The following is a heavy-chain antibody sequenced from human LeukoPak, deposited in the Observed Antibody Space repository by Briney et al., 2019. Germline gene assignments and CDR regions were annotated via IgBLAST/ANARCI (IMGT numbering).Heavy chain of an antibody. CDR3: ARGRASRDWFDP. V-gene: IGHV3-48*03. CDR1: GFTFSSYE. Sequence: GGSLRLSCAASGFTFSSYEMNWVRQAPGKGLEWVSYISGSGSVIHYADSVKGRFTISRDNAKNSLYLQMNSLRAEDTAVYYCARGRASRDWFDPWGQGTLVTVSS. CDR2: ISGSGSVI. J-gene: IGHJ5*02.